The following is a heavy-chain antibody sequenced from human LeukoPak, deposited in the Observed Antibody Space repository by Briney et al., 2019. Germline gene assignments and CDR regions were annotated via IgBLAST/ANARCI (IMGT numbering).Heavy chain of an antibody. CDR3: ARQRFTTRAYAGNWFDP. D-gene: IGHD3-16*01. V-gene: IGHV3-30*02. CDR2: IRYDGSNK. CDR1: GFTFSSYG. J-gene: IGHJ5*02. Sequence: GGSLRLSCAASGFTFSSYGMHWVRQAPGKGLEWVAFIRYDGSNKYYADSVKGRFTISRDNSKNTLYLQMNSLKASDTAMYYCARQRFTTRAYAGNWFDPWGQGTLVTVSS.